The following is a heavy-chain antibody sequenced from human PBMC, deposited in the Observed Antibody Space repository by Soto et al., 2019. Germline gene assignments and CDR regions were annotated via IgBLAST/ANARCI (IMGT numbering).Heavy chain of an antibody. D-gene: IGHD3-22*01. CDR3: SADPSYTCYYDSSGYTYWFDP. J-gene: IGHJ5*02. Sequence: AASVKVSCKASGFTFTSSAVQWVRQARGQRLEWIGWIVVGSGNTNYAQKFQERVTITRDVSTSTAYMELSSLRSEDTAVYYCSADPSYTCYYDSSGYTYWFDPWGKGTLVTVSS. V-gene: IGHV1-58*01. CDR1: GFTFTSSA. CDR2: IVVGSGNT.